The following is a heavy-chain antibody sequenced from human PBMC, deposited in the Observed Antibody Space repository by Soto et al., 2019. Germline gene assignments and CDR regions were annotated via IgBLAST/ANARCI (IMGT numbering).Heavy chain of an antibody. D-gene: IGHD2-21*01. J-gene: IGHJ2*01. V-gene: IGHV1-3*01. CDR1: GYTFTNYA. CDR3: ARDQGILYCGGDCYSGWYFDL. Sequence: QVQLVQSGAEVKEHGASVKVSCRASGYTFTNYAIHWVRQAPGQRLEWMGWLNPGNGNTKYPQKFQGRVTITRDTSASTAYMFLSSLRSEDTAVYYFARDQGILYCGGDCYSGWYFDLWGRGTLVTVSS. CDR2: LNPGNGNT.